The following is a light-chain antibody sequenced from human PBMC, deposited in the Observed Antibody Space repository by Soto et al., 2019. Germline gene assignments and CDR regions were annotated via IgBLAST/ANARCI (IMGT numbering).Light chain of an antibody. CDR1: QGISNY. CDR2: AAS. Sequence: DIQMTQSPSSLSASVGDRVTITCRAIQGISNYLAWYQHNPGKVPKLLIYAASTLQSGFPSRFSGSGSGADFTLTISSLQPDDVATYYCQTYNGSPWTFGKGTTVEIK. CDR3: QTYNGSPWT. V-gene: IGKV1-27*01. J-gene: IGKJ1*01.